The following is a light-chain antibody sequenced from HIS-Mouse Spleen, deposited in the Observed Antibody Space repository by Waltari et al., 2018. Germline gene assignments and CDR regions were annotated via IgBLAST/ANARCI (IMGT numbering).Light chain of an antibody. V-gene: IGLV2-14*01. CDR3: SSYTSSSTLEV. J-gene: IGLJ2*01. Sequence: QSALTPPASVSGSPGQSITISCTGTSSDVGGYNYVPWYQQHPGKAPKLMIYEVSNRPSGVSNRFSGSKSGNTASLTISGLQAEDEADYYCSSYTSSSTLEVFGGGTKLTVL. CDR1: SSDVGGYNY. CDR2: EVS.